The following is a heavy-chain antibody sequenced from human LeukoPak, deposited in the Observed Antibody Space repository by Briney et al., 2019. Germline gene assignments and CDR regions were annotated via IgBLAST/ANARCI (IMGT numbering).Heavy chain of an antibody. CDR3: ARIRYCGGISCYYIDY. V-gene: IGHV1-2*02. Sequence: GASVKVSCKASGYTFTGYYMHWVRQAPGQGLEWMGWINPNSGGTNYAQKFQGRVTMTRGTSISTAYMELSRLRSDDTAFYYCARIRYCGGISCYYIDYWGQGTLVTVSS. CDR1: GYTFTGYY. D-gene: IGHD2-2*01. CDR2: INPNSGGT. J-gene: IGHJ4*02.